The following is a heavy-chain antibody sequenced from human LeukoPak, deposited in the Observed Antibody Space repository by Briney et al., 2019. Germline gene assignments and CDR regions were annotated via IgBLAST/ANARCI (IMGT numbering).Heavy chain of an antibody. V-gene: IGHV3-23*01. D-gene: IGHD3-10*01. CDR3: AREIRLWFGESLENYYGMDV. CDR1: GFTFSSYA. J-gene: IGHJ6*02. CDR2: ISGSGGST. Sequence: GGSLRLSCAASGFTFSSYAMSWVRQAPGKGLEWVSAISGSGGSTYYADSVKGRFTISRDNSKNTLYLQMISLRAEDTAVYYCAREIRLWFGESLENYYGMDVWGQGTTVTVSS.